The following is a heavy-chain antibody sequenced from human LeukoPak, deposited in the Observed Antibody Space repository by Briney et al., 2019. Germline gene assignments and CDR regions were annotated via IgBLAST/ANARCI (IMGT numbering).Heavy chain of an antibody. CDR1: GGSISSSSYY. D-gene: IGHD3-22*01. CDR3: ARSSDSSGYYEVGSYYFDY. Sequence: SETLSLTCTVSGGSISSSSYYWGWIRQPPGKGLEWIGSIYYSGSTNYNPSLKSRVTISVDKSKNQFSLKLSSVTAADTAVYYCARSSDSSGYYEVGSYYFDYWGQGTLVTVSS. J-gene: IGHJ4*02. CDR2: IYYSGST. V-gene: IGHV4-39*07.